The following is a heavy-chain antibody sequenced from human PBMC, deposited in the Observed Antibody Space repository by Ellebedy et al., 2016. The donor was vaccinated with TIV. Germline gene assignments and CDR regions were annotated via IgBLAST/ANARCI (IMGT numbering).Heavy chain of an antibody. D-gene: IGHD3-3*01. CDR2: ISSISGST. J-gene: IGHJ4*01. Sequence: GESLKISCAASRFTFSSSAMSWVRQAPGKGLEWVSAISSISGSTYYADSVKGRFTISRDDSKGTLYLQMNSLRAEDTAVYYCAKWGWIGYYDYWGHGTLVTVSS. CDR1: RFTFSSSA. V-gene: IGHV3-23*01. CDR3: AKWGWIGYYDY.